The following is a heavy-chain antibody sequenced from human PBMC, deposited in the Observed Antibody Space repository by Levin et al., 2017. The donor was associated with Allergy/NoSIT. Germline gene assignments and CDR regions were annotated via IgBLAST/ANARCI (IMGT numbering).Heavy chain of an antibody. J-gene: IGHJ4*02. D-gene: IGHD6-13*01. CDR2: IDHSGRT. CDR3: ARARHSRGLYRYYFDY. Sequence: LRLSCTVSGVSISSVDYYWSWIRQQPGKGLEWLGYIDHSGRTYYNSSLKRRLTISADTSKNQLSLTLISVTAADTAVFYGARARHSRGLYRYYFDYWGQGTLVTVS. V-gene: IGHV4-31*03. CDR1: GVSISSVDYY.